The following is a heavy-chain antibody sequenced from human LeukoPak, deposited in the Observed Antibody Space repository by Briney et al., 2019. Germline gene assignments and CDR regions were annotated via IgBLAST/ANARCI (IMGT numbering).Heavy chain of an antibody. CDR1: GFTFSSYG. CDR3: AKNLGVYGSGSYPDAFDI. CDR2: IRYDGSNK. D-gene: IGHD3-10*01. J-gene: IGHJ4*02. V-gene: IGHV3-30*02. Sequence: GGSLRLSCAASGFTFSSYGMHWVRQAPGKGLEWVAFIRYDGSNKYYADSVKGRFTISRDNSKNTLYLQMNSLRAEDTAVYYCAKNLGVYGSGSYPDAFDIWGQGTLVTVSS.